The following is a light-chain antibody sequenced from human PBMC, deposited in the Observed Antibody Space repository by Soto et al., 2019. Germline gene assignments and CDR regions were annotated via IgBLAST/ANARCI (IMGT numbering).Light chain of an antibody. J-gene: IGKJ1*01. CDR3: QQYGTSPRT. Sequence: EIVMTHSPATLSVSPWERATLSCRASQSVSSNLAWYQQKPGQAPRLLIYGASTRATGIPARFSGSGSGTEFTLTISSLQSEDFAVYYRQQYGTSPRTFGQGTKVDIK. CDR2: GAS. V-gene: IGKV3-15*01. CDR1: QSVSSN.